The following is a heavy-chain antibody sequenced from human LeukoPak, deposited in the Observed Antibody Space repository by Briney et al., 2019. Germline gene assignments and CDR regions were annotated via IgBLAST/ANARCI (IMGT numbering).Heavy chain of an antibody. V-gene: IGHV4-59*12. CDR2: IFHSGNT. Sequence: PSETLSLTCTVSGGSISIFYWSWLRQPPGKGLEWIGYIFHSGNTNYNPSLKSRVTISVDSSKDQFSLKLSSVTAADTAVYYCASRAGGQWLVLWYFDLWGRGTLVTVSS. CDR1: GGSISIFY. J-gene: IGHJ2*01. CDR3: ASRAGGQWLVLWYFDL. D-gene: IGHD6-19*01.